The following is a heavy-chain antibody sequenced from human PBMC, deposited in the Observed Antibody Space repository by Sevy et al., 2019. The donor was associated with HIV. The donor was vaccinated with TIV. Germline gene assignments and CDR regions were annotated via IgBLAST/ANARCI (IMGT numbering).Heavy chain of an antibody. J-gene: IGHJ6*02. CDR1: GGSISSSSYY. Sequence: SETLSLTCTVSGGSISSSSYYWGWIRQPPGKGLEWIGSIYYSGSTYYNPSLKSRVTISVDTSKNQFSLKLSSVTAADTAVYYGARHSPTAYYDFWSGYYSGAYYYYYGMDVWGQGTTVTVSS. D-gene: IGHD3-3*01. CDR3: ARHSPTAYYDFWSGYYSGAYYYYYGMDV. CDR2: IYYSGST. V-gene: IGHV4-39*01.